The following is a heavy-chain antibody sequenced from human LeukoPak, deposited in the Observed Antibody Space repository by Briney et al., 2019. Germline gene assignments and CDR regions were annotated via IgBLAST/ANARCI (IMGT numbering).Heavy chain of an antibody. CDR3: AKVDHSNGYPDY. CDR1: GFRFDDYA. Sequence: PGGSLGLLCAASGFRFDDYAMQGVRRGPGKGLEGVSGSSWNSGSIGYADSVKGRFTISRDNAKNSLYLHMNSLRAAATALYSCAKVDHSNGYPDYWGQGTLVTVSS. V-gene: IGHV3-9*01. CDR2: SSWNSGSI. J-gene: IGHJ4*02. D-gene: IGHD3-22*01.